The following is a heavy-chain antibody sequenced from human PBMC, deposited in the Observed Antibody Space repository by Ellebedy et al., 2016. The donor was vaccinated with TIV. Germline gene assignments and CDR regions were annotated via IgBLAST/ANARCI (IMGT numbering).Heavy chain of an antibody. CDR1: GFTFRDYY. Sequence: GESLKISCAASGFTFRDYYMSWIRQAPGKGLEWVSYMSSSGSYTNYADSVKGRFTISRDNAKNSLYLRMNSLRAEDTAVYYCARDRGAEYGMDVWGQGTTVTVSS. V-gene: IGHV3-11*06. J-gene: IGHJ6*02. CDR3: ARDRGAEYGMDV. D-gene: IGHD3-16*01. CDR2: MSSSGSYT.